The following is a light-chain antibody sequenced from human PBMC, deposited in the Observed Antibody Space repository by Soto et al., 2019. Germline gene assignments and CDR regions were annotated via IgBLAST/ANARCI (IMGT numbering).Light chain of an antibody. J-gene: IGLJ2*01. CDR2: NNN. Sequence: QSVLTQPPSASGTPGQRFTISCTGSSSNIGGNTVNWYQELPGTAPKLLMSNNNQRPSGVPDRFSGSKSGTSASLAISGLQSEDEADYYCATWDASLSAVVFGGGTKLTVL. CDR3: ATWDASLSAVV. CDR1: SSNIGGNT. V-gene: IGLV1-44*01.